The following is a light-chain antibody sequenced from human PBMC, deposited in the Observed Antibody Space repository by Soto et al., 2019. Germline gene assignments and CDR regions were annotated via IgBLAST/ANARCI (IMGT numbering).Light chain of an antibody. CDR3: QSYDISLSGWV. CDR1: SSNIGAGYD. CDR2: GNS. V-gene: IGLV1-40*01. J-gene: IGLJ3*02. Sequence: QSVLTQPPSVSGAPGQRVTISCTGSSSNIGAGYDVHWYQQLPGTAPKLLIYGNSNRPSGVPDRFSGSKSGTSASLAITGLQAEDDADYCSQSYDISLSGWVFGGGTKVTVL.